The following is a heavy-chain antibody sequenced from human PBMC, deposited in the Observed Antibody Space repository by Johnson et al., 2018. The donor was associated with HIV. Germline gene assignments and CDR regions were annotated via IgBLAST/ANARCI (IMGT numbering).Heavy chain of an antibody. CDR2: ISYDGSNE. Sequence: QMQLVESGGGVVQPGTSLRLSCAASGFTFGIYGMHWVRQAPGKGLEWVALISYDGSNEYYGDSVKGRFSISRDNSKKKLYLQMNSLRPEDTAVYYCAKDRAEVVVVHDALDMWGQGTMVTVSS. J-gene: IGHJ3*02. V-gene: IGHV3-30*18. CDR3: AKDRAEVVVVHDALDM. D-gene: IGHD3-22*01. CDR1: GFTFGIYG.